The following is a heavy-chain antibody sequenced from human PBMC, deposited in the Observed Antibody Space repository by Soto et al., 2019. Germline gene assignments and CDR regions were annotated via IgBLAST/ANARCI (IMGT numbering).Heavy chain of an antibody. J-gene: IGHJ4*02. CDR3: AKDIRYGSGWSGYFDY. Sequence: GGSLILSCAASGFTFDDYAMHWVRQAPRKGLEWVSGISWNSGSIGYADSVKGRFTISRDNAKNSLYLQMNSLRAEDTALYYCAKDIRYGSGWSGYFDYWGQGTLVTVSS. CDR2: ISWNSGSI. CDR1: GFTFDDYA. D-gene: IGHD6-19*01. V-gene: IGHV3-9*01.